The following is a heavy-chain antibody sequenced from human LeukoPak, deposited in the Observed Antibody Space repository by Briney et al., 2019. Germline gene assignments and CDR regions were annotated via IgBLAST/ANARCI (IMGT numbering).Heavy chain of an antibody. CDR3: ARGLSPYYYDSSGYYYVEGDY. J-gene: IGHJ4*02. Sequence: GASVKVSCKASGGTFSSYAISWVRQAPGQGLEWMGGIIPIFGTANYAQKFQGRVTMTRNTSISTAYMELSSLRSEDTAVYYCARGLSPYYYDSSGYYYVEGDYWGQGTLVTVSS. CDR1: GGTFSSYA. CDR2: IIPIFGTA. V-gene: IGHV1-69*05. D-gene: IGHD3-22*01.